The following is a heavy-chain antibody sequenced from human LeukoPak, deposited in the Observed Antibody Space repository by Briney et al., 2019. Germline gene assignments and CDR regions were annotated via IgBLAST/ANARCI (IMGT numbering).Heavy chain of an antibody. Sequence: GASVKVSCKASGYTFTGYYMHWVRQAPGQGLEWMGWINPNSGGTNYAQKFQGRVTMARDTSISTAYMELSRLRSDDTAVYYCARATPMVRGVSDYWGQGTLVTVSS. V-gene: IGHV1-2*02. J-gene: IGHJ4*02. CDR1: GYTFTGYY. CDR2: INPNSGGT. CDR3: ARATPMVRGVSDY. D-gene: IGHD3-10*01.